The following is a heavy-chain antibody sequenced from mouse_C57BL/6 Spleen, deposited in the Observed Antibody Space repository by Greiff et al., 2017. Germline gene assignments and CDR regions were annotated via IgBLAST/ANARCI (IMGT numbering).Heavy chain of an antibody. CDR2: IDPSDSYT. CDR3: ARREVTVVAPFDY. D-gene: IGHD1-1*01. J-gene: IGHJ2*01. V-gene: IGHV1-50*01. Sequence: QVQLQQSGAELVKPGASVKLSCKASGYTFTSYWMQWVKQRPGQGLEWIGEIDPSDSYTNYNQKFKGKATLTVDTSSSTAYMQLSSLTSEDSAVYYCARREVTVVAPFDYWGQGTTLTVSS. CDR1: GYTFTSYW.